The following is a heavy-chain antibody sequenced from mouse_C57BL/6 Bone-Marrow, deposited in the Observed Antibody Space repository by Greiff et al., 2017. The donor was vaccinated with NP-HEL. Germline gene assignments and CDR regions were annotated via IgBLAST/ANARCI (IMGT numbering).Heavy chain of an antibody. CDR1: GFTFSSYG. J-gene: IGHJ4*01. Sequence: EVKLMESGGDLVKPGGSLKLSCAASGFTFSSYGMSWVRQTPDKRLEWVATISSGGSYTYYPDSVKGRFTISRDNAKNTLYLQMSSLKSEDTAMYYCARPFYYGNYDYAMDYWGQGTSVTVSS. CDR2: ISSGGSYT. V-gene: IGHV5-6*01. D-gene: IGHD2-1*01. CDR3: ARPFYYGNYDYAMDY.